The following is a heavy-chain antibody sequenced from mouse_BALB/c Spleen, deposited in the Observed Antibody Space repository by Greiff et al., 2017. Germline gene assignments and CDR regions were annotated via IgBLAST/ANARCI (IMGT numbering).Heavy chain of an antibody. V-gene: IGHV3-2*02. D-gene: IGHD2-12*01. Sequence: EVKLQESGPGLVKPSQSLSLTCTVTGYSITSDYAWNWIRQFPGNKLEWMGYLSYSGSTSYNPSLKSRISITRDTSKNQFFLQLNSVTTEDTATYYCARGRHWYFDDWGEGTTVTVSS. CDR1: GYSITSDYA. CDR3: ARGRHWYFDD. J-gene: IGHJ1*01. CDR2: LSYSGST.